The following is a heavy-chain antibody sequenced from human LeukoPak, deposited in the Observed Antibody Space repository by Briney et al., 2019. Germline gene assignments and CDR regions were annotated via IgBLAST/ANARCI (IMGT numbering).Heavy chain of an antibody. J-gene: IGHJ6*03. CDR3: ARVQYYYYMDV. Sequence: TLSLTCTVSGGSISSGGYYWSWIRQPPGKGLEWIGYIYHSGSTYYSPSLKSRVTISVDRSKNQFSLKLSSVTAADTAVYYCARVQYYYYMDVWGKGTTVTVSS. CDR1: GGSISSGGYY. V-gene: IGHV4-30-2*01. CDR2: IYHSGST.